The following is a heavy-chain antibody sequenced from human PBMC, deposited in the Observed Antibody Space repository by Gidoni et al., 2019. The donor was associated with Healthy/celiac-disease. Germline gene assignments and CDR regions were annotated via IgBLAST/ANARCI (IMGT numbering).Heavy chain of an antibody. CDR3: ARDPRTYYYDSSGYYEPLFDY. Sequence: QVQLVESGGGLVKPGGSLRLSCAASGFTFSDYYMSWIRQAPGKGLEWVSYISSSGITIYYADSVKGRFTISRDNAKNSLYLQMNSLRAEDTAVYYCARDPRTYYYDSSGYYEPLFDYWGQGTLVTVSS. CDR2: ISSSGITI. CDR1: GFTFSDYY. D-gene: IGHD3-22*01. V-gene: IGHV3-11*01. J-gene: IGHJ4*02.